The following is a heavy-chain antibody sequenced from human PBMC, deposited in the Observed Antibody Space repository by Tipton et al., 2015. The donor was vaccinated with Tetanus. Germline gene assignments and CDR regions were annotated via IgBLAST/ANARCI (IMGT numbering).Heavy chain of an antibody. V-gene: IGHV4-59*01. CDR1: GGSISSYY. D-gene: IGHD3-22*01. J-gene: IGHJ3*02. Sequence: LRLSCTVSGGSISSYYWSWIRQPPGKGLEWIGYIYYSGSTNYNPSLKSRVTISVDTSKNQFYLKLSSVTAADTAVYYCAISTYYYDSRGYYPHAFDIWGQGTMVTVSS. CDR3: AISTYYYDSRGYYPHAFDI. CDR2: IYYSGST.